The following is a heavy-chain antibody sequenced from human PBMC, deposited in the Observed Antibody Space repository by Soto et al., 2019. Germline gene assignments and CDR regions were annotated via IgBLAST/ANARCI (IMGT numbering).Heavy chain of an antibody. V-gene: IGHV3-23*01. Sequence: PGGSLRLSCAASGFTFSSYAMNWVRQAPGKGLEWVSGISGSGVSTYYADSVKGRFTISRDNSKKTLYLQMNSLRAEDTALYYCAKTSSATSYYYYGMDVWGQGTTVTVSS. CDR3: AKTSSATSYYYYGMDV. CDR1: GFTFSSYA. J-gene: IGHJ6*02. D-gene: IGHD2-2*01. CDR2: ISGSGVST.